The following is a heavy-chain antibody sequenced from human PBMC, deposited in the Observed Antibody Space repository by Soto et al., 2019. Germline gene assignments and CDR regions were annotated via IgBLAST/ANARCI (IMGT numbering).Heavy chain of an antibody. J-gene: IGHJ3*01. Sequence: QVQLQESGPGLVKPSETLSLTCTVSGGSISSYYWSWIRQPPGKGLEWIGYIYYSGSTNYNPSLKCRVTISVDTSKNQFSLKLSSVTAADTAVYYCARRYGHAFDFWGQGTMVPVSS. V-gene: IGHV4-59*08. CDR3: ARRYGHAFDF. CDR2: IYYSGST. CDR1: GGSISSYY. D-gene: IGHD4-17*01.